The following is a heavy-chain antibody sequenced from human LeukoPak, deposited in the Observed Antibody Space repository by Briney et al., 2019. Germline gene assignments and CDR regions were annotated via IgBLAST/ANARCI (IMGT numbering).Heavy chain of an antibody. CDR2: IYYSGST. D-gene: IGHD2-8*01. V-gene: IGHV4-39*07. J-gene: IGHJ6*03. CDR1: GGSISSSSYY. Sequence: KTSETLSLTCTVSGGSISSSSYYWGWIRQPPGKELEWIGSIYYSGSTYYNPSLKSRVTISVDTSKNQFSLKLSSVTAADTAVYYCARVRTGGSVYAIYYYYYYMDVWGKGTTVTVSS. CDR3: ARVRTGGSVYAIYYYYYYMDV.